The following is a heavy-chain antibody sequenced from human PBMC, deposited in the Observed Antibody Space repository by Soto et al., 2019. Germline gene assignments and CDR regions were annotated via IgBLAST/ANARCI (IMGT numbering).Heavy chain of an antibody. CDR1: GFNFGFFG. D-gene: IGHD1-26*01. J-gene: IGHJ4*02. CDR2: ISGDGINT. CDR3: ARGNLSFDFAS. Sequence: QIQLVESGGDVVQPGKSLRLSCAASGFNFGFFGMHWVRQAPGKGLECVAFISGDGINTQYADSERGRFTLSRDYSRKTMYLQMDSLRDEDTALYYCARGNLSFDFASWVLGTLVTVSS. V-gene: IGHV3-30*03.